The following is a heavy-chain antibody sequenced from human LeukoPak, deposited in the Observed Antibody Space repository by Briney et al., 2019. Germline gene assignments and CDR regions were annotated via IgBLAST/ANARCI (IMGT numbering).Heavy chain of an antibody. D-gene: IGHD6-19*01. Sequence: GGSLRLSCAASGFTFSSYWMHWVRQAPGKGLVWVSRINSDGSSTSYADSVKGRFTISRDNAKNTLYLQMNSLRAEDTAVYYCARRKAVAGNFDYWGQGTLVTVSS. J-gene: IGHJ4*02. CDR3: ARRKAVAGNFDY. CDR1: GFTFSSYW. CDR2: INSDGSST. V-gene: IGHV3-74*01.